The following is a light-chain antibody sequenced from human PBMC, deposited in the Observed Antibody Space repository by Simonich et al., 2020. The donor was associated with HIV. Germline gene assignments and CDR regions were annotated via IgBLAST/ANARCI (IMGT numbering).Light chain of an antibody. V-gene: IGKV4-1*01. CDR2: WAS. Sequence: DIVMTQSPDSLAVSLGERATINCKSSQSVLYRSNNKNYLAWYQQQPGQPPKLLFYWASTRESGVPARFSGSGSGTDLTLTISSLQAEDVAIYYCQQYYSTPWTFGQGTKVEIK. CDR3: QQYYSTPWT. J-gene: IGKJ1*01. CDR1: QSVLYRSNNKNY.